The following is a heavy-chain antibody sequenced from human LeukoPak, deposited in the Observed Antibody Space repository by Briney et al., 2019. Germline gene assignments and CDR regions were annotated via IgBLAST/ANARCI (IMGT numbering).Heavy chain of an antibody. V-gene: IGHV3-7*01. CDR2: IKQDGSEK. Sequence: GGPLRLSCAASGFNFSSYWMSWVRQAPGKGLEWVASIKQDGSEKYYVDSVKGRFAISRDNAKNSLYLQMNSLRAEDTAVYYCARDQLGKPYYYYMDVWGKGTTVTVSS. J-gene: IGHJ6*03. CDR1: GFNFSSYW. CDR3: ARDQLGKPYYYYMDV. D-gene: IGHD7-27*01.